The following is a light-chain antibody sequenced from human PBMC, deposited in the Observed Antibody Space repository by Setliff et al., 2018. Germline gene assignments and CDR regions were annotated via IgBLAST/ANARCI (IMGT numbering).Light chain of an antibody. Sequence: QSALTQPPSASGSPGQSVTISCTGTSSDVGGYNSVSWYQQHPGKAPKLMIYEVTYRPSGVPDRFSGSKSGNTASLTVSGLQAEDEADYYCNSYAGSNNFGVFGGGTKVTVL. CDR3: NSYAGSNNFGV. CDR1: SSDVGGYNS. CDR2: EVT. J-gene: IGLJ2*01. V-gene: IGLV2-8*01.